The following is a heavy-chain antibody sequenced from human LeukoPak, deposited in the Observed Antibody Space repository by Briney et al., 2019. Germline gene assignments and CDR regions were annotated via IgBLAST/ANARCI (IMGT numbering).Heavy chain of an antibody. CDR3: ARGPNKYDGGNSGSAWFDP. J-gene: IGHJ5*02. CDR1: GYTFTWYD. CDR2: MNPNSGNT. D-gene: IGHD4-23*01. Sequence: GASVTVSCKASGYTFTWYDINWVRQATGLGPEWMGWMNPNSGNTGYVQKFQGRVTMNRNTSISTAYLELSSLTSEDTAVYYCARGPNKYDGGNSGSAWFDPWGQGSLVTVSS. V-gene: IGHV1-8*01.